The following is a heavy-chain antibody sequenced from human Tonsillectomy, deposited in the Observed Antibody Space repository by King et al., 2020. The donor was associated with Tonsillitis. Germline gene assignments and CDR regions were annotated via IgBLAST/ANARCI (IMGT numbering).Heavy chain of an antibody. Sequence: VQLQQWGAGLLKPSETLSLTCAVYGGSFSGYYWSWIRQPPGKGLEWIGEINHSGSTNYNPSLKSRVTISVDTSKNQFSLKLSSVTAADTAVYYCARGIVGATGDYYYYYMDVWGKGTTVTVSS. CDR2: INHSGST. D-gene: IGHD1-26*01. CDR3: ARGIVGATGDYYYYYMDV. V-gene: IGHV4-34*01. J-gene: IGHJ6*03. CDR1: GGSFSGYY.